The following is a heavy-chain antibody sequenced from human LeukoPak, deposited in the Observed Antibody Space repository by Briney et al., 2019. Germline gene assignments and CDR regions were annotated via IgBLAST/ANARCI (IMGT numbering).Heavy chain of an antibody. CDR2: IKGKTDGGTT. D-gene: IGHD5-18*01. V-gene: IGHV3-15*01. Sequence: PGGSLRLSCAASGFTCSNACMSWVRQAPGKGLEWVGHIKGKTDGGTTDYAAPVQGRFTISRDDSKNTLFLQMNSLKTEDTAVYYCTTGTWIQLWLADYWGQGTLVTVSS. CDR3: TTGTWIQLWLADY. CDR1: GFTCSNAC. J-gene: IGHJ4*02.